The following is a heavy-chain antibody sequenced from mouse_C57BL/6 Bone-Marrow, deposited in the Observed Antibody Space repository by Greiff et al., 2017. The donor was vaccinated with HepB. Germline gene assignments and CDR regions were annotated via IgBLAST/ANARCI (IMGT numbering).Heavy chain of an antibody. CDR3: AREGDWVDY. D-gene: IGHD4-1*01. CDR2: IYPGSGNT. Sequence: QVQLQQSGAELVRPGASVKLSCKASGYTFTDYYINWVKQRPGQGLEWIARIYPGSGNTYYNEKFKGKATLTAEKSSSTAYMQLSSLTSEDSAVYFCAREGDWVDYWGQGTTLTVSS. CDR1: GYTFTDYY. V-gene: IGHV1-76*01. J-gene: IGHJ2*01.